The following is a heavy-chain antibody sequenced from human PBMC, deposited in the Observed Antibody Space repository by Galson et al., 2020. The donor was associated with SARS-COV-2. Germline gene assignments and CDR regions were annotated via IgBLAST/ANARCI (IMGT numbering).Heavy chain of an antibody. J-gene: IGHJ4*02. CDR1: GGSFSGYY. D-gene: IGHD5-18*01. CDR2: INHSGST. Sequence: SETLSLTCAVYGGSFSGYYWSWIRQPPGKGLEWIGEINHSGSTNYNPSLKSRVTISVDTSKNQFSLKLSSVTAADTAVYYCASRVRGYTPRGLGWGQGTLVTVSS. V-gene: IGHV4-34*01. CDR3: ASRVRGYTPRGLG.